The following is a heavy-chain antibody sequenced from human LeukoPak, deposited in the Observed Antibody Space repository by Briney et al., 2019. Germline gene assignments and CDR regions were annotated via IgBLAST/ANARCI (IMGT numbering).Heavy chain of an antibody. D-gene: IGHD6-13*01. J-gene: IGHJ4*02. V-gene: IGHV1-3*01. Sequence: ASVKVSCKASGYTFTSYTMHWVRQAPGQRLEWMGWINAGNGNTKYSQKFQGRVTMTTDTSTSTAYMELRSLRSDDTAVYYCARTGPSIAAAGLADYWGQGTLVTVSS. CDR2: INAGNGNT. CDR3: ARTGPSIAAAGLADY. CDR1: GYTFTSYT.